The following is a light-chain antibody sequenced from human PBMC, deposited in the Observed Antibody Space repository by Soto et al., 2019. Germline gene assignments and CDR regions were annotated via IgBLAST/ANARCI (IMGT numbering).Light chain of an antibody. CDR2: DAS. CDR1: QIISSW. V-gene: IGKV1-5*01. J-gene: IGKJ1*01. Sequence: DIQMTQSPSTLSASVGDRVTITCRASQIISSWLAWYQQKPGKAPKLLIYDASSLESGVPSRFSGSGSGTEFTLTISSLQPDDFATYYCQQYNSYSSTFGQGTKVEIK. CDR3: QQYNSYSST.